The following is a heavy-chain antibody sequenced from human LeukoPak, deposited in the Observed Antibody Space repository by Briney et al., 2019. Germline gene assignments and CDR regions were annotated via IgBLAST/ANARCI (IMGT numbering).Heavy chain of an antibody. Sequence: GGSLRLSCAASGFTFSSYSMNWVRQAPGKGLEWVSSISSSSSYIYYADSVKGRFTIPRDNAKNSLYLQMNSLRAEGTAVYYCARDQVYSGYDFFDYWGQGTLVTVSS. CDR3: ARDQVYSGYDFFDY. J-gene: IGHJ4*02. D-gene: IGHD5-12*01. V-gene: IGHV3-21*01. CDR1: GFTFSSYS. CDR2: ISSSSSYI.